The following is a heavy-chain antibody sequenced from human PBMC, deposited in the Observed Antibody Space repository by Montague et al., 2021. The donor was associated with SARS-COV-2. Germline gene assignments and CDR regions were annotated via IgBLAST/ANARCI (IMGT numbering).Heavy chain of an antibody. CDR3: AAQSSGGYCSSSSCYVWFAP. D-gene: IGHD2-2*01. Sequence: SETLSLTCTVSGGSISSSSYYWGWIRQPPGKGLEWIGSIHYSGSTYYNPSLKSRFTISVDTSKKHFPLKLSSATAADTAVYFCAAQSSGGYCSSSSCYVWFAPWGKGTRVTVSS. V-gene: IGHV4-39*01. CDR2: IHYSGST. CDR1: GGSISSSSYY. J-gene: IGHJ5*02.